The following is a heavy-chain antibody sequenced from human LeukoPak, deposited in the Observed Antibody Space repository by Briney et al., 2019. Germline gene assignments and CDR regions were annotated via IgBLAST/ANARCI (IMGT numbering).Heavy chain of an antibody. Sequence: PGESRKISCKGSGYSLHSYWISWVRKMPGKGPEWMGMVDPTDSYTNYSPSFQGHVTISADRSISTAYLQWSSLNASDTALYYCATQVVGYYFDYWGQGTLVTVSS. D-gene: IGHD2-21*01. J-gene: IGHJ4*02. CDR3: ATQVVGYYFDY. CDR1: GYSLHSYW. CDR2: VDPTDSYT. V-gene: IGHV5-10-1*01.